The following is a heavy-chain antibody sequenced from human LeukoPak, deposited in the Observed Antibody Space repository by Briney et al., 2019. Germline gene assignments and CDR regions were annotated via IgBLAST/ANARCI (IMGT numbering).Heavy chain of an antibody. J-gene: IGHJ4*02. CDR1: DFSFTTYA. Sequence: GGSLRLSCAASDFSFTTYAMSWVRQAPGKGLEWVSSITGGDPTTYYADSVKGRFTISRDNSKNTLYLQMNSLRAEDTAVYYCAKGLRKLIVGSTEYYFDYWGQGTLVTVSS. D-gene: IGHD1-26*01. V-gene: IGHV3-23*01. CDR2: ITGGDPTT. CDR3: AKGLRKLIVGSTEYYFDY.